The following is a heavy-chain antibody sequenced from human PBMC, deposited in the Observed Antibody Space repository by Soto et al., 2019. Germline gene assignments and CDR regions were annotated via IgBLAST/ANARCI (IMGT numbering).Heavy chain of an antibody. Sequence: SETLSLTCTVSGGSISTYYWSWMRQPPGKGLEWIGYIYYSGSTNSNPSLKSRVTISEDTSKNQLSLKLSSVTAADTAVYYCARDAGGRGNGAFDIWGQRTMVTVSS. D-gene: IGHD3-16*01. CDR3: ARDAGGRGNGAFDI. V-gene: IGHV4-59*01. CDR2: IYYSGST. CDR1: GGSISTYY. J-gene: IGHJ3*02.